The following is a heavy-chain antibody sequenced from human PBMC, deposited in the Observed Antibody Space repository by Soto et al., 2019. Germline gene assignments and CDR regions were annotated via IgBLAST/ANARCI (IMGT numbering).Heavy chain of an antibody. D-gene: IGHD5-18*01. CDR3: AGTSSGWPGEWYFDY. CDR2: ISYDGSNK. Sequence: GGSLRLSCAASGFTFSSYAMHWVRQAPGKGLEWVAVISYDGSNKYYADSVKGRFTISRDNSKNTLYLQMNSLRAEDTAVYYCAGTSSGWPGEWYFDYWGQGTLVTVSS. CDR1: GFTFSSYA. V-gene: IGHV3-30-3*01. J-gene: IGHJ4*02.